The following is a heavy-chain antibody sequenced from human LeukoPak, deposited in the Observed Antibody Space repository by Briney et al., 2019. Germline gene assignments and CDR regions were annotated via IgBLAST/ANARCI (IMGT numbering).Heavy chain of an antibody. Sequence: SETLSLTCTDPAGSISSYYWSWIRQPPGKGLEWIGFIYYSGSTKYNPSLKSRVTISVDTSNNQFSLRLTSVTAADTAVYYCARHNADSSGPLEPFDYWGQGTLVTVSS. V-gene: IGHV4-59*08. D-gene: IGHD3-22*01. J-gene: IGHJ4*02. CDR3: ARHNADSSGPLEPFDY. CDR1: AGSISSYY. CDR2: IYYSGST.